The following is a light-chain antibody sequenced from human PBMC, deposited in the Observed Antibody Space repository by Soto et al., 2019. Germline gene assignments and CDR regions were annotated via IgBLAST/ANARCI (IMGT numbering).Light chain of an antibody. Sequence: QSGLTQPPSVSAAPGQKVTISCSGSFSNIGSNYVSWYQQLPGTAPKLLIVDTNKRPSGIPDRFSGSKSGTSATLAITGLQAEDEGDYYCQSYDSTLDARYVFGTGTKLTVL. CDR1: FSNIGSNY. V-gene: IGLV1-51*01. J-gene: IGLJ1*01. CDR3: QSYDSTLDARYV. CDR2: DTN.